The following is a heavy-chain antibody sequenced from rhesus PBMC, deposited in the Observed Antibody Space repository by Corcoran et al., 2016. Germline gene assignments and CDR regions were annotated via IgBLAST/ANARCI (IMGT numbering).Heavy chain of an antibody. D-gene: IGHD2-21*01. V-gene: IGHV4-173*01. Sequence: QLQLQESGPGLVKPSETLSLTCAVSGGSISSNWWSWIRQPPGKGLEWIGRISGSGGSTRDNPSLKSRVTIATDTSKNQFSLKLSSVTAADTAVYYCARDWCTGSGCSSLDVWGRGVLVTVSS. CDR1: GGSISSNW. CDR3: ARDWCTGSGCSSLDV. CDR2: ISGSGGST. J-gene: IGHJ5-2*02.